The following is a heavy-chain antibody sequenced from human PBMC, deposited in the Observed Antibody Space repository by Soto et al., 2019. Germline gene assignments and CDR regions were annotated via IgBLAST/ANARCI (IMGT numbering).Heavy chain of an antibody. CDR2: ISWDDSE. J-gene: IGHJ2*01. D-gene: IGHD3-22*01. Sequence: QITLKESGPTLVKPTQTLTLTCTFSVFSLTTSGVGVGWIRQPPGKALEWLALISWDDSERYSQSLKSRLTITKDPSKNQVVLTMTNTDPVDTATYYWTHTLRWLYFDLWGRGTLVTVSS. V-gene: IGHV2-5*02. CDR1: VFSLTTSGVG. CDR3: THTLRWLYFDL.